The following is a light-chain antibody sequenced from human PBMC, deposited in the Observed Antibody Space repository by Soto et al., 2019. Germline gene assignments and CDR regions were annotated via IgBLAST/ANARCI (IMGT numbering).Light chain of an antibody. J-gene: IGKJ2*01. CDR3: QKYDSVPYT. V-gene: IGKV1-27*01. CDR1: HDINNF. Sequence: EIRLTQSPSSLSASVGDRVTIACRASHDINNFLAWFQQKPGKVPELLMYAASSLKSGVTSRFSGSGSGTDFTLTIDGLQPEDFGTYYCQKYDSVPYTFGQGTKLEIK. CDR2: AAS.